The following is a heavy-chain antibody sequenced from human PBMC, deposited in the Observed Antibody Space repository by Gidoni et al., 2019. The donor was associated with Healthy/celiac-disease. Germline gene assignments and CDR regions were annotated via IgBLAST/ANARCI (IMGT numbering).Heavy chain of an antibody. CDR2: INHSGST. Sequence: QVQLQQWGAGLLKLSETLSLTCAVYGGSFSGYYWSWIRQPPGKGLEWIGEINHSGSTNYNPSLKSRVTISVDTSKNQFSLKLSSVTAADTAVYYCARLRGYCSGGSCSLFDPWGQGTLVTVSS. D-gene: IGHD2-15*01. CDR1: GGSFSGYY. V-gene: IGHV4-34*01. J-gene: IGHJ5*02. CDR3: ARLRGYCSGGSCSLFDP.